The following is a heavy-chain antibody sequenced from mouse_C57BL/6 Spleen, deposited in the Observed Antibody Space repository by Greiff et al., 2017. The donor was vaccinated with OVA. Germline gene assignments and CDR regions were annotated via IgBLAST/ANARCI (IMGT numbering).Heavy chain of an antibody. CDR1: GFTFSDYY. V-gene: IGHV5-16*01. Sequence: EVKLVESEGGLVQPGSSMKLSCTASGFTFSDYYMAWVRQVPEKGLEWVANINYDGSSTYYLDSLKSRFIISRDNAKNILYLQMSSLKSEDTATYYCARYGYDGDYAMDYWGQGTSVTVSS. CDR2: INYDGSST. D-gene: IGHD2-2*01. CDR3: ARYGYDGDYAMDY. J-gene: IGHJ4*01.